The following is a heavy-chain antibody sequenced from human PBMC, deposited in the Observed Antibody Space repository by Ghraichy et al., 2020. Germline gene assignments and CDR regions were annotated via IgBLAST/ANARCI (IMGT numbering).Heavy chain of an antibody. CDR3: ARGRGMAAAGDYFDF. V-gene: IGHV3-74*01. CDR1: GFTFSSYW. CDR2: INSDGSST. J-gene: IGHJ4*02. Sequence: GGSLRLSCEASGFTFSSYWMHWVRQAPGKGLVWVSLINSDGSSTSYADSVKGRFTISRDNAKNTLYLQLNSLRAEDTAVYYCARGRGMAAAGDYFDFWGQGTLVTVSS. D-gene: IGHD6-13*01.